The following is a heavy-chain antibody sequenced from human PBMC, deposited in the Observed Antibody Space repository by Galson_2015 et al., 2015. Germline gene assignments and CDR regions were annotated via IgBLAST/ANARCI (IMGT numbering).Heavy chain of an antibody. D-gene: IGHD3-10*01. CDR3: TNIPRGLTFRD. J-gene: IGHJ4*02. Sequence: SLRLSCAASGFTFNISSMNWVRQAPGKGLEWVSYIICSSSSIYYADSLKGRFTISRDNSKNSLYLQMNTLRPNDTAVYYCTNIPRGLTFRDWGQGTLVTVSS. CDR2: IICSSSSI. V-gene: IGHV3-48*01. CDR1: GFTFNISS.